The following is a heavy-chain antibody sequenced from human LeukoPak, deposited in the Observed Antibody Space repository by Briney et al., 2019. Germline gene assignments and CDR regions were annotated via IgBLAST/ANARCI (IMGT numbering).Heavy chain of an antibody. Sequence: GASVKVSCKASGYTFTSYAMHWVRQAPGQGLEWMGWINVGNGNTKYSQKFQGRVTITRDTSASTAYMELSSLRSEDTAVYYCARDALIAFQHWGQGTLVTVSS. J-gene: IGHJ1*01. D-gene: IGHD3-3*02. V-gene: IGHV1-3*01. CDR3: ARDALIAFQH. CDR1: GYTFTSYA. CDR2: INVGNGNT.